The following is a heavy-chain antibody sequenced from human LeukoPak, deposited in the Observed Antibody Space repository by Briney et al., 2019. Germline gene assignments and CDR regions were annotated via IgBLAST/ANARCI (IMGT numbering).Heavy chain of an antibody. CDR3: ARDGQWLYPSIGMDV. J-gene: IGHJ6*02. D-gene: IGHD6-19*01. CDR1: GGSISSYY. Sequence: PSETLSLTCTVSGGSISSYYWSWMRQPAGKGLEWIGRIYTSGSTNYNPSLKSRVTMSVDTSKNQFSLKLSSVTAADTAVYYCARDGQWLYPSIGMDVWGQGTTVTVSS. CDR2: IYTSGST. V-gene: IGHV4-4*07.